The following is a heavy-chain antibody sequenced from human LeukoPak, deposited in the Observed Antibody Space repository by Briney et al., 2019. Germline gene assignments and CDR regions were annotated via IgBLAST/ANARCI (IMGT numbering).Heavy chain of an antibody. CDR1: GFTFDDYA. CDR2: IRWNSGIR. Sequence: SLRLSCAASGFTFDDYAMHGVRQAPGGGREGFSCIRWNSGIRGYADSVKGRFTISIHNVRNSLYLQMNSQRAEDRAVYYCAKGLAMYYFACWGQGTLVTVS. CDR3: AKGLAMYYFAC. D-gene: IGHD2-2*01. J-gene: IGHJ4*02. V-gene: IGHV3-9*01.